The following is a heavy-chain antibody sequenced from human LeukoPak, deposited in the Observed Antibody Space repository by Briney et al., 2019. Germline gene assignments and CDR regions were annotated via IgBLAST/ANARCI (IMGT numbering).Heavy chain of an antibody. CDR1: GGSISSYY. J-gene: IGHJ5*02. D-gene: IGHD2-2*01. CDR2: IYYSGST. Sequence: SETLSLTCTVSGGSISSYYWSWIRQPPGKGLEWIGYIYYSGSTSYNPSLKSRVTISVDTSKNQFSLKLSSVTAADTAVYYCARVLTLEVPAANWFDPWGQGTLVTVSS. CDR3: ARVLTLEVPAANWFDP. V-gene: IGHV4-59*01.